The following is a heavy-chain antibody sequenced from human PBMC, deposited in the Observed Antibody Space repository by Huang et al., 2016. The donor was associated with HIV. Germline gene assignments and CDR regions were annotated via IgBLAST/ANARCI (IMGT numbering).Heavy chain of an antibody. CDR1: TFTFGAYW. D-gene: IGHD1-7*01. Sequence: LVESGGRLVQPGGSIRLSCVGSTFTFGAYWMSWVRQTQGKGLEWVANIRQDESEKYYVDSVKGRVNISRDNAKKVLLLEMNNVTVEDTATYYCATKTGAMDIWGQGTTVTVS. V-gene: IGHV3-7*03. CDR2: IRQDESEK. J-gene: IGHJ6*02. CDR3: ATKTGAMDI.